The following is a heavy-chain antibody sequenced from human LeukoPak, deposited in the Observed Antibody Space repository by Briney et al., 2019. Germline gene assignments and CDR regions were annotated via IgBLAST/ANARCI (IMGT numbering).Heavy chain of an antibody. Sequence: GRSLRLSCAASGFIFSSYAMHWVRQAPGKGLEWVAVISYDGSNKYYADSVKGRFTISRDNSKNTLYLQMNSLRAEDTAVYYCVQLGYCSGGSSYSGMFVDYWGQGTLVTVSS. CDR2: ISYDGSNK. J-gene: IGHJ4*02. V-gene: IGHV3-30*04. CDR3: VQLGYCSGGSSYSGMFVDY. CDR1: GFIFSSYA. D-gene: IGHD2-15*01.